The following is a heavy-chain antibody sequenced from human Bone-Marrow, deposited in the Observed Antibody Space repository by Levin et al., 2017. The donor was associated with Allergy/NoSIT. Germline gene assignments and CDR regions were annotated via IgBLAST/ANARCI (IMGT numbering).Heavy chain of an antibody. V-gene: IGHV3-11*01. J-gene: IGHJ4*02. CDR2: IRSDGGSI. CDR1: GFIFSDYY. D-gene: IGHD2-8*02. CDR3: ARGYCAGGFCYRIYQFDC. Sequence: GGSLRLSCVGSGFIFSDYYMSWVRQAPGKGPEWISYIRSDGGSISYADSVKGRFTISRDNANNSLSLQMNSLTVEDTAVYYCARGYCAGGFCYRIYQFDCWGQGTRVTVSS.